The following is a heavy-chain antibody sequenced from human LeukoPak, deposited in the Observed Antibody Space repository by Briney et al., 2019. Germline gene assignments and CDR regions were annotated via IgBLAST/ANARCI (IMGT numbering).Heavy chain of an antibody. D-gene: IGHD2-8*02. J-gene: IGHJ3*02. Sequence: SQTLSLACAISGDTVSSNTVAWNWIRQSPSRGLEWLGRTYQRSIYYGMSVKGRITINPDTSNNQLSLHLNSVTPEDTAVYYCARGRWSTFDTWGQGTMVTVSS. CDR3: ARGRWSTFDT. V-gene: IGHV6-1*01. CDR2: TYQRSI. CDR1: GDTVSSNTVA.